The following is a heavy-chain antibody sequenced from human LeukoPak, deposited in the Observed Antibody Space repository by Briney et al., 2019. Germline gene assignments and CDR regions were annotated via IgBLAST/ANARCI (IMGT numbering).Heavy chain of an antibody. J-gene: IGHJ5*02. CDR3: ARGGPSVYGDYVDWFDP. D-gene: IGHD4-17*01. Sequence: ASVKVSCKASGYTFTGYYMHWVRQAPGQGLEWMGWINPNSGGTNYAQKFQGRVTMTRDASISTAYMELSRPRSDDTAVYYCARGGPSVYGDYVDWFDPWGQGTLVTVSS. CDR1: GYTFTGYY. V-gene: IGHV1-2*02. CDR2: INPNSGGT.